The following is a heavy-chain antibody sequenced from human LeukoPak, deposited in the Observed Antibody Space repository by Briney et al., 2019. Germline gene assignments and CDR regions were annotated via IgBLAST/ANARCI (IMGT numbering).Heavy chain of an antibody. D-gene: IGHD2-15*01. J-gene: IGHJ5*02. V-gene: IGHV1-3*01. Sequence: GASVKVSCKASGYTFTSYAMHWVRQAPGQRLEWMGWINAGNGNTKYSQKFQGRVTMTEDTSTDTAYMELSSLRSEDTAVYYCATVRVLQPKYCSGGSCYLPKYNWFDPWGQGTLVTVSS. CDR2: INAGNGNT. CDR1: GYTFTSYA. CDR3: ATVRVLQPKYCSGGSCYLPKYNWFDP.